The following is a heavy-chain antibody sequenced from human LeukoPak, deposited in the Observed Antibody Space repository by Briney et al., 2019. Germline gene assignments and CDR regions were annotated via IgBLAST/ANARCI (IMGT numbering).Heavy chain of an antibody. Sequence: GGSLRLSCAASGFTFSSYGMHWVRQAPGKGLEWVAFIRYDGSNKYYADSVKGRFTISRDNSKNTLCLQMNSLRAEDTAVYYCAKDRIAAAGQLGYWGQGTLVTVSS. CDR3: AKDRIAAAGQLGY. V-gene: IGHV3-30*02. J-gene: IGHJ4*02. CDR1: GFTFSSYG. CDR2: IRYDGSNK. D-gene: IGHD6-13*01.